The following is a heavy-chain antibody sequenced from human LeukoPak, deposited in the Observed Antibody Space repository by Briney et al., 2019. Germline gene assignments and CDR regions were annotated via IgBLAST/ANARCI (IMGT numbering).Heavy chain of an antibody. J-gene: IGHJ4*02. CDR1: GGSITSYY. CDR3: ARVYSSGWYWFDY. CDR2: IYSSGST. D-gene: IGHD6-19*01. Sequence: SETLSLTCTVSGGSITSYYWSWIRQPPGKGLEWIGYIYSSGSTNYNPSLKSRVTMSVDTSKNQFSLKLSSVTAADTAVYYCARVYSSGWYWFDYWGQGTLVTVSS. V-gene: IGHV4-59*12.